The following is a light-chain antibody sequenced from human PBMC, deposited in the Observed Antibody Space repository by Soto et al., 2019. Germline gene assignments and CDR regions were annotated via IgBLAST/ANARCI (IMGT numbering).Light chain of an antibody. Sequence: DIQMPQSPSTLSASVGDRVTITCRASQSVGKWLAWYQQQPGKAPKLLIYQASTLESGVPSRFSRSGSGTEFTLSINSLQRDDFATYNFHQYDRLSTFGQGTKLEMK. CDR1: QSVGKW. CDR3: HQYDRLST. J-gene: IGKJ2*01. V-gene: IGKV1-5*03. CDR2: QAS.